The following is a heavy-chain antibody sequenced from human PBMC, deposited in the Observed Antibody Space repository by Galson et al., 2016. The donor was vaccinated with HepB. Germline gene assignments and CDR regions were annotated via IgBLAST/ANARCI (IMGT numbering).Heavy chain of an antibody. Sequence: SVKVSCKASGYTFFNYYIHWVRQAPGQGLEWMAMINPSSGSTIYAREFQGKISVPRDTASVPTDTSTGAVHLFLSSLRPQDPAVYYCARLGGTLTGYDNFGNLRGYFDLWGRGSLVTVSS. J-gene: IGHJ2*01. D-gene: IGHD3-9*01. CDR1: GYTFFNYY. CDR3: ARLGGTLTGYDNFGNLRGYFDL. CDR2: INPSSGST. V-gene: IGHV1-46*01.